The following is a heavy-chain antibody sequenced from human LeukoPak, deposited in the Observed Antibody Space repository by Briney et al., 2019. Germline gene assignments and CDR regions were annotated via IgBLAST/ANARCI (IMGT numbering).Heavy chain of an antibody. V-gene: IGHV4-59*01. CDR3: ARTRYYDILTGHQPFDY. CDR1: GGSISSYY. Sequence: SETLSLTCTVSGGSISSYYWSWIRQPPGKGLEWIGYIYYSGSTDYNPSLKSRVTISVDTSKNQFSLKLSSGTAADTAVYYCARTRYYDILTGHQPFDYWGQGTLVTVSS. J-gene: IGHJ4*02. D-gene: IGHD3-9*01. CDR2: IYYSGST.